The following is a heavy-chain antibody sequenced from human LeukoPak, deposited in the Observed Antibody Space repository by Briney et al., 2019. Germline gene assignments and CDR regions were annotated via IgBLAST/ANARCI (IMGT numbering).Heavy chain of an antibody. V-gene: IGHV3-48*02. J-gene: IGHJ4*02. CDR2: ISSSSRTI. CDR1: GFTFSSYS. Sequence: GGSLRLSCAASGFTFSSYSMNWVRQAPGKGLEWVSYISSSSRTIYYADSVKGRFTISRDNAKNSLYLQMNSLRDEDTAVYYCARDLPPGGSGWYLGYWGQGTLVTVSS. D-gene: IGHD6-19*01. CDR3: ARDLPPGGSGWYLGY.